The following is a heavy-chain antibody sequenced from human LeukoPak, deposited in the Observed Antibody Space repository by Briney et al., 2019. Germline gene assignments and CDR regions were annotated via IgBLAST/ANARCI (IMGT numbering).Heavy chain of an antibody. CDR2: ISSSGSTI. CDR1: GFPFSDYY. J-gene: IGHJ4*02. V-gene: IGHV3-11*01. D-gene: IGHD6-13*01. Sequence: GSLRLSFAASGFPFSDYYMSWIRPAPGKGLEWVSYISSSGSTIYYADSVKGRFTISRDNAKNSLYLQMNSLRAEDTAVYYCARVLGLLVPPPLVDYWGQGTLVTVSS. CDR3: ARVLGLLVPPPLVDY.